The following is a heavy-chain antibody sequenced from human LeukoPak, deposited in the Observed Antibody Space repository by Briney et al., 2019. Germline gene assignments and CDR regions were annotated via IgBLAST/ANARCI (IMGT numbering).Heavy chain of an antibody. V-gene: IGHV1-69*13. Sequence: SVKVSCKASGGTFSSYAISWVRQAPGQGLEWMGGIIPIFGTANYAQKFQGRVTITADESTSTAYIELSSLRSEDTAVYYCARRRYNVVVPAAMKDYYYGMDVWGQGTTVTVSS. J-gene: IGHJ6*02. CDR1: GGTFSSYA. CDR3: ARRRYNVVVPAAMKDYYYGMDV. CDR2: IIPIFGTA. D-gene: IGHD2-2*01.